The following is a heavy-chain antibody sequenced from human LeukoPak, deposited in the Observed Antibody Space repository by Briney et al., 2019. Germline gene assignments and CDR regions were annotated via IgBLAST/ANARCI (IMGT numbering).Heavy chain of an antibody. CDR2: IIPILGIA. Sequence: VASVKVSCKASGGTFSSYTISWVRQAPGQGLEWMGRIIPILGIANYAQKFQGRVTITADKSTSTAYMELSSLRSEDTAVYYCAGGPAARGYYMDVWGKGTTVTVSS. CDR3: AGGPAARGYYMDV. V-gene: IGHV1-69*02. J-gene: IGHJ6*03. CDR1: GGTFSSYT. D-gene: IGHD6-6*01.